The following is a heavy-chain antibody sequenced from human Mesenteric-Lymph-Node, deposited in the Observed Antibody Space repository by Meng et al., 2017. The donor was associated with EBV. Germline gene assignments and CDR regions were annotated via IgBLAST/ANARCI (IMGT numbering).Heavy chain of an antibody. CDR2: IYWDDDK. Sequence: QITLKESGPTLVTPTQTLTLTSTFSGFSLTTSGVGVGWIRQPPGKALEWLALIYWDDDKRYSPSLKSRLTITRDTSKNQVVLTMTNMDPVDTATYYCAHRRALGSGWYEDWFDPWGQGTMVTVSA. CDR3: AHRRALGSGWYEDWFDP. D-gene: IGHD6-19*01. CDR1: GFSLTTSGVG. J-gene: IGHJ5*02. V-gene: IGHV2-5*02.